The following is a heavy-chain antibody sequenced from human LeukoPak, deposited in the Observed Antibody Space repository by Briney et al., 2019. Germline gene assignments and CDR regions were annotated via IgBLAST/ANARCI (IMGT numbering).Heavy chain of an antibody. J-gene: IGHJ5*02. D-gene: IGHD3-16*01. CDR1: GFTFNSIA. CDR3: IPRGILHS. CDR2: ISGSGGTP. Sequence: GGSLRLSCAASGFTFNSIAMSWVRQAPGKGLEWVSTISGSGGTPYYADSVRGRFTISRDNSKNTLGLQMNSLRVDDTAIYYCIPRGILHSWGQGTLVTVSS. V-gene: IGHV3-23*01.